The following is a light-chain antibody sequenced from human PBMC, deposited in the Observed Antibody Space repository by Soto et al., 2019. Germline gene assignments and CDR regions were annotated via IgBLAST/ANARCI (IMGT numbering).Light chain of an antibody. J-gene: IGKJ3*01. V-gene: IGKV3-20*01. CDR1: HSVTDNY. Sequence: ENVLTQSPGTLSLSPGESATLSCRASHSVTDNYAAWYRQKPGQDPRLLIYGASSRATGIPDRFSGSGSGTDSKLTISRMGPEDYAVYYYHQYDTAPPTPTFGHGTRVDMK. CDR2: GAS. CDR3: HQYDTAPPTPT.